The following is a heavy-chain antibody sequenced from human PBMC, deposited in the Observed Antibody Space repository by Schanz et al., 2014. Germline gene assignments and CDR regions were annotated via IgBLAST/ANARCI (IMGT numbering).Heavy chain of an antibody. CDR3: VPMSIAAH. D-gene: IGHD6-6*01. CDR2: ISSSSGTI. Sequence: VQLVECGGGVVQPGGSLRLSCAASGFTFSSYYMSWIRQAPGKGLEWVSYISSSSGTIYYADSVKGRFTISRDNAKNSLYLQMNSLRAEDTAVYYCVPMSIAAHWGQGTLVTVSS. V-gene: IGHV3-11*04. CDR1: GFTFSSYY. J-gene: IGHJ4*02.